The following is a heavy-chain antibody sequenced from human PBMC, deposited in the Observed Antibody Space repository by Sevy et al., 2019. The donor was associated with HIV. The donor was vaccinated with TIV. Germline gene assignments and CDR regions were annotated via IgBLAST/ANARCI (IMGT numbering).Heavy chain of an antibody. V-gene: IGHV3-11*01. CDR3: AREHYDSRGVEAFDI. Sequence: GGSLRLSCAASGFTFSDYYMSWIRQAPGKGLEWVSYISSSGSTIYYADSVKGRFTISRDNAKNSLYLQMNSLRAEDTAVYYCAREHYDSRGVEAFDIWGQGTMVTVSS. J-gene: IGHJ3*02. CDR2: ISSSGSTI. D-gene: IGHD3-22*01. CDR1: GFTFSDYY.